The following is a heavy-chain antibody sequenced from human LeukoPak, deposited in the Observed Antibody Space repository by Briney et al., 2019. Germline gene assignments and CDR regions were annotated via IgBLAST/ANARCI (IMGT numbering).Heavy chain of an antibody. J-gene: IGHJ6*03. CDR2: IIPIFGTA. CDR1: GGTFSSYA. D-gene: IGHD3-16*02. V-gene: IGHV1-69*01. Sequence: GASVKVSCKASGGTFSSYAISWVRQAPGQGLEWMGGIIPIFGTANYAQKFQGRVTITADESTSTAYMELSSLRSEDTAVYYCARNPLRLGELSLNLSYYYYYYMDVWGKGTTVTISS. CDR3: ARNPLRLGELSLNLSYYYYYYMDV.